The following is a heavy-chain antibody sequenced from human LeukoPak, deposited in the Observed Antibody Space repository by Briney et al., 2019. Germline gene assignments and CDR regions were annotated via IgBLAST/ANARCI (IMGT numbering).Heavy chain of an antibody. Sequence: GGSLRLSCAASGFTVSSNYMSWVRQAAGKRLERVSVIYSGGSTYYADSVKGRFTISRDNSKNTLYLQMNSLRAEDTAVYYCARGSYYDILTGPEVSPDYWGQGTLVTVSS. J-gene: IGHJ4*02. V-gene: IGHV3-53*01. CDR2: IYSGGST. CDR1: GFTVSSNY. D-gene: IGHD3-9*01. CDR3: ARGSYYDILTGPEVSPDY.